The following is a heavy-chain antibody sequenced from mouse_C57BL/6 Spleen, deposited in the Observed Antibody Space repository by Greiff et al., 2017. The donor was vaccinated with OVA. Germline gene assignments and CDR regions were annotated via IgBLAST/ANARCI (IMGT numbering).Heavy chain of an antibody. V-gene: IGHV1-81*01. J-gene: IGHJ2*01. CDR1: GYTFTSYG. CDR2: IYPRSGNT. CDR3: AKEGLYGSSPYYFDY. Sequence: QVQLQQSGAELARPGASVKLSCKASGYTFTSYGISWVKQRTGQGLEWIGEIYPRSGNTYYNEKFKGKATLTAEKSSSTAYIELRSRTSEDSAVYFCAKEGLYGSSPYYFDYGGQGTTLTVSS. D-gene: IGHD1-1*01.